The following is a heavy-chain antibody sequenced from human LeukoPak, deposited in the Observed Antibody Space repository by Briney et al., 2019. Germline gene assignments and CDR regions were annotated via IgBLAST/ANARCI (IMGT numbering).Heavy chain of an antibody. Sequence: GGSLRLSCAASGFTFSSYWMSWVRQAPGKGLEWVANIKQDGSEKYYVDSVKGRLTISRDNAKNSLYLQMNSLRAEDTAEYYCARDVSYGYYYAYYFDYWGQGTLVTVSS. J-gene: IGHJ4*02. CDR1: GFTFSSYW. CDR2: IKQDGSEK. V-gene: IGHV3-7*01. CDR3: ARDVSYGYYYAYYFDY. D-gene: IGHD3-22*01.